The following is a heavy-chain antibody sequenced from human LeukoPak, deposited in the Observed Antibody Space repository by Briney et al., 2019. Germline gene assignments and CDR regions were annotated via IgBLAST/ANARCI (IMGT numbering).Heavy chain of an antibody. CDR1: GGTFSSYA. V-gene: IGHV1-69*01. CDR2: IIPIFGTA. CDR3: ARASLFGVAIDIDFDY. Sequence: SVKVSCKASGGTFSSYAISWVRQAPGQGLEWMGGIIPIFGTANYAQKFQGRVTITADESTSTAYMELSSLRSEDTAVYYCARASLFGVAIDIDFDYWGQGTLVTVSS. D-gene: IGHD3-3*01. J-gene: IGHJ4*02.